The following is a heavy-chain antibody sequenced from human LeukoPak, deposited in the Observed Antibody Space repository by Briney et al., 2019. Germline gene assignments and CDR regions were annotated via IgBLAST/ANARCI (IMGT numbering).Heavy chain of an antibody. D-gene: IGHD3-22*01. Sequence: GASVKVSCKASGGTFSSYAISWVRQAPGQGLEWMGGIIPIFGTANYAQKFQGRVTITADESTSTAYMELSSLRSEDTAVYYCARASVVVSRYYYYCGMDVWGQGTTVTVSS. CDR2: IIPIFGTA. CDR1: GGTFSSYA. J-gene: IGHJ6*02. CDR3: ARASVVVSRYYYYCGMDV. V-gene: IGHV1-69*01.